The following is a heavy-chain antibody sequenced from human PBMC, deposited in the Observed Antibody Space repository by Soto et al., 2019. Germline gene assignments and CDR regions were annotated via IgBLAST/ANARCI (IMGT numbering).Heavy chain of an antibody. CDR3: ASIAAAGTSALYYYRMDG. D-gene: IGHD6-13*01. V-gene: IGHV1-69*06. CDR2: IIPIFGTA. Sequence: PVKVSCKSSGGTFSSYAISWVRQAPGQGLEWMGGIIPIFGTANYAQKFQGRVTITADKSTSTAYMELSSLRSEDTAVYYCASIAAAGTSALYYYRMDGWGQGTTGTVSS. CDR1: GGTFSSYA. J-gene: IGHJ6*02.